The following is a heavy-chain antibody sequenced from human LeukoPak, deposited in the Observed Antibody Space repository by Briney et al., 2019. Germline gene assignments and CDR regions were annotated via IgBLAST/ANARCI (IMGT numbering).Heavy chain of an antibody. CDR3: ARTYCGGECNNRYFDY. CDR2: INPSGGNT. Sequence: GASVTVSCQASGYILSTYYMHWVRQAPGQGLEWMGVINPSGGNTDYAQKFQGRVTLTRDKSTSTVYMELNSLRSEDTALYYCARTYCGGECNNRYFDYWGQGTLVTVSS. V-gene: IGHV1-46*01. J-gene: IGHJ4*02. D-gene: IGHD2-21*01. CDR1: GYILSTYY.